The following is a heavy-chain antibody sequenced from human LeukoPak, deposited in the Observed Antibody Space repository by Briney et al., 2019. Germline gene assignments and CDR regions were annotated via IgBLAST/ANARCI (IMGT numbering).Heavy chain of an antibody. J-gene: IGHJ4*02. V-gene: IGHV4-34*01. Sequence: SEPLSFSCAACGGFFSGYLWCWIRQPPGEGLWGFGESGHGGSTNYDPSLKSRVTISVDTSKNQVSLKLSSVTAADTAVYYCARPARDDFWSGSFDYWGQGTLVTVSS. CDR1: GGFFSGYL. CDR3: ARPARDDFWSGSFDY. D-gene: IGHD3-3*01. CDR2: SGHGGST.